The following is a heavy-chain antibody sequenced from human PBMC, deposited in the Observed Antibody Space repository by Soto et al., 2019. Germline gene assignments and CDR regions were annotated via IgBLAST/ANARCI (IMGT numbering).Heavy chain of an antibody. CDR3: AGLDYYDSSGYYYPQNWFDP. J-gene: IGHJ5*02. D-gene: IGHD3-22*01. V-gene: IGHV5-10-1*01. CDR2: IDPSDSYT. Sequence: GESLKISCKGSGYSFTSYWISWVRQMPGKGLEWLGRIDPSDSYTNYSPSFQGHVTISADKSISTAYLQWSSLKASDTAMYYCAGLDYYDSSGYYYPQNWFDPWGQGTLVTVSS. CDR1: GYSFTSYW.